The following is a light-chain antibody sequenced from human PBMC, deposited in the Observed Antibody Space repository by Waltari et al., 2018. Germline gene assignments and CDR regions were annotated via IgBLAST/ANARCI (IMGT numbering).Light chain of an antibody. J-gene: IGLJ2*01. CDR3: TSFTSSSTIV. CDR1: SSDVGRYQY. V-gene: IGLV2-14*03. Sequence: QSALPQPAPVSGSPGQSTTIPCTGSSSDVGRYQYVPLYQQHPGKAPKLMISDVHKRPSGVSNRFSGSKSDNTASLTISGLQAEDEAHYYCTSFTSSSTIVFGGGTKLTVL. CDR2: DVH.